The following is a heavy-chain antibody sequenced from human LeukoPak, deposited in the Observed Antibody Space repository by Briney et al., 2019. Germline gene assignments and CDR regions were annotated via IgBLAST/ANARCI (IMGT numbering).Heavy chain of an antibody. J-gene: IGHJ6*03. V-gene: IGHV4-34*01. Sequence: PSETLSLTCAVYGGSFSGYYWSWIRQPPGKGLEWIGEINHSGSTNYNPSLKSRVTISVDTSKNQFSLKLNSVTAADTAVYYCASFYCSGGSCYQYFSYYYMDVGGKGTTVTISS. CDR1: GGSFSGYY. CDR3: ASFYCSGGSCYQYFSYYYMDV. D-gene: IGHD2-15*01. CDR2: INHSGST.